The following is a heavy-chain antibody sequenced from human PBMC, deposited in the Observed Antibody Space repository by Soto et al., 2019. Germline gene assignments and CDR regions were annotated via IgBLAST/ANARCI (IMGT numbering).Heavy chain of an antibody. CDR2: ISGSGGST. V-gene: IGHV3-23*01. CDR3: AKHMTTSFRDPVDAFDI. CDR1: GFTFSSYA. J-gene: IGHJ3*02. Sequence: PGGSLRLSCAASGFTFSSYAMSWVRQAPGKGLEWVSAISGSGGSTYYADSVKGRFTISRDNSKNTLYLQMNSLRAEDTAVYYCAKHMTTSFRDPVDAFDIWGQGTMVTVSS. D-gene: IGHD4-17*01.